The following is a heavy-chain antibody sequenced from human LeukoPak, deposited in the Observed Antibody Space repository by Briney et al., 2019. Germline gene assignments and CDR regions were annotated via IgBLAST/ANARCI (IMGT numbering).Heavy chain of an antibody. D-gene: IGHD5-18*01. J-gene: IGHJ4*02. CDR3: ATFRGYNSGYRALELPPSPVD. CDR2: ISYDGSNK. Sequence: GGSLRLSCAASGFTFSSYAMHWVRQAPGKGLEWVAVISYDGSNKYYADSVKGRFTISRDNAKNSLYLQMTSLRAADTAIYYCATFRGYNSGYRALELPPSPVDWGQGTLVTVSS. CDR1: GFTFSSYA. V-gene: IGHV3-30*04.